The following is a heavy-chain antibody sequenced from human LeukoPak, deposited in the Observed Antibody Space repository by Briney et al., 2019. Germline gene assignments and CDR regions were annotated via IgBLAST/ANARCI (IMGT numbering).Heavy chain of an antibody. CDR2: IKEDGSEK. D-gene: IGHD3-22*01. J-gene: IGHJ4*02. CDR3: ARVSTYYYDSSGYYRDY. V-gene: IGHV3-7*01. Sequence: GGSLRLSCAASEFTFSNYWMSWVRQAPGEGLEWVANIKEDGSEKYYVDSVKGRFTISRDNAKNSLYLQMNSLRAEDTAVYYCARVSTYYYDSSGYYRDYWGQGTLVTVSS. CDR1: EFTFSNYW.